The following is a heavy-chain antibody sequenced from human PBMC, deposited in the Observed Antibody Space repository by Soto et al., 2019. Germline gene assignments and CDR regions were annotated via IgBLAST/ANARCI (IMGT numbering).Heavy chain of an antibody. CDR1: GYTFTSYG. V-gene: IGHV1-18*01. Sequence: QVQLVQSGAEVKKPGASVKVSCKASGYTFTSYGISWVRQAHGQGLEWMGWISAYNGNTNYAQKVQGKVTMTTDTTTSTAYMELRSLRSDDTAVYYCARVRGDIVVVPAATPYYYYGMDVWGQGTTVTVSS. D-gene: IGHD2-2*01. J-gene: IGHJ6*02. CDR2: ISAYNGNT. CDR3: ARVRGDIVVVPAATPYYYYGMDV.